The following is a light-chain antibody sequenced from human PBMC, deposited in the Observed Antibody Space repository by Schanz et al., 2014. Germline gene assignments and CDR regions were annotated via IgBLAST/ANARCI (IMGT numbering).Light chain of an antibody. CDR1: SSDFVIYNY. V-gene: IGLV2-14*01. CDR3: SSHTAITTAVV. J-gene: IGLJ2*01. Sequence: QSALTQPASVSGSPGQSITISCTGTSSDFVIYNYVSWYQQHPGKAPKLMIYDVSNRPSGVSNRFSGSKSGNTASLTISGLQAEDEADYHCSSHTAITTAVVFGGGTKLTVL. CDR2: DVS.